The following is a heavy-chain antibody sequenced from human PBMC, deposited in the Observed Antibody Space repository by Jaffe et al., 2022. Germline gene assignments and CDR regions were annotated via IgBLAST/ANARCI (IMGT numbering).Heavy chain of an antibody. J-gene: IGHJ4*02. CDR2: IYHSGST. CDR1: GGSISSSNW. V-gene: IGHV4-4*02. Sequence: QVQLQESGPGLVKPSGTLSLTCAVSGGSISSSNWWSWVRQPPGKGLEWIGEIYHSGSTNYNPSLKSRVTISVDKSKNQFSLKLSSVTAADTAVYYCARLGPYYDFWSGYYGSYYFDYWGQGTLVTVSS. CDR3: ARLGPYYDFWSGYYGSYYFDY. D-gene: IGHD3-3*01.